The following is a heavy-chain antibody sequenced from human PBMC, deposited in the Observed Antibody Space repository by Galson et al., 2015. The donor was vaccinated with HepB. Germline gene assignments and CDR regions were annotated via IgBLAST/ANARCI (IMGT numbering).Heavy chain of an antibody. Sequence: SLRLSCAASGFTFDDYAMHWGRQAPGKGLEWVSGISWNSGSIGYADSVKGRFTISRDNAKNSLYLQMNSLRAEDTALYYCAKDSSYDYVWGAKNWFDPWGQGTLVTVSS. J-gene: IGHJ5*02. CDR1: GFTFDDYA. V-gene: IGHV3-9*01. CDR3: AKDSSYDYVWGAKNWFDP. D-gene: IGHD3-16*01. CDR2: ISWNSGSI.